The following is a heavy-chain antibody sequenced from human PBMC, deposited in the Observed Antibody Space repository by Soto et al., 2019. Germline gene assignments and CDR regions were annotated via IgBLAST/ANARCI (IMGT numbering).Heavy chain of an antibody. Sequence: QVQLQQWGAGLLKPSETLSLTCAVHGGPFSGYYWSWIRQPPGKGLEWIGEINYSGNTNYTPSLKSRVTISVDTSKKHFSLKLSSVTAADTAVYYCARGIGGISDYWGQGTLVTVSS. CDR2: INYSGNT. CDR3: ARGIGGISDY. V-gene: IGHV4-34*01. D-gene: IGHD2-15*01. J-gene: IGHJ4*02. CDR1: GGPFSGYY.